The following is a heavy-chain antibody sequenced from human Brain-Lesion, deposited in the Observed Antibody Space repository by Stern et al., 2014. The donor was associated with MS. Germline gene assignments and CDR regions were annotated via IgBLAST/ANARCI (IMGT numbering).Heavy chain of an antibody. J-gene: IGHJ4*02. Sequence: VQLLESGAEVKKTGSSVKVSCRASGNTFTNRYLHWVRQAPGQALEWMGWITPFTGNTNYAQNFQDRVTITMDRSMSTAYMDLSSLRSDDTAIYFCAEGGSYGFVYWGQGTLVTVSS. CDR3: AEGGSYGFVY. CDR2: ITPFTGNT. D-gene: IGHD4-17*01. V-gene: IGHV1-45*02. CDR1: GNTFTNRY.